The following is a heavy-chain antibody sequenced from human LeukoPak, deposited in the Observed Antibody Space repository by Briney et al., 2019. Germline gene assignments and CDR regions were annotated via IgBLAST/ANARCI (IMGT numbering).Heavy chain of an antibody. V-gene: IGHV1-2*02. D-gene: IGHD2-2*01. Sequence: ASVKVSCKASGYTFTGYYMHWVRQAPGQGLEWMGWINPNNGGTNYAQKFQGRVTMTRDTSISTVYMELSRLTSDDTAVYYCARGRGTTSSNFDYWGQRNLVTVSS. J-gene: IGHJ4*02. CDR2: INPNNGGT. CDR1: GYTFTGYY. CDR3: ARGRGTTSSNFDY.